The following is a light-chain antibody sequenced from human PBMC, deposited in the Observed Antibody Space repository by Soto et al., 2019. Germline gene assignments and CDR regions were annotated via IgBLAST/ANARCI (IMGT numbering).Light chain of an antibody. CDR3: STYAGSNNHVI. CDR1: SSDIGAYIY. J-gene: IGLJ2*01. V-gene: IGLV2-8*01. Sequence: QSALTQPPSASGSPGQSVTISCTGTSSDIGAYIYVSWYQQHPGKPPKLIIYEFSKRPSGVPDRFSGSKSGNTASLTVAGLQAEDEANYYCSTYAGSNNHVIFGGGTQLTVL. CDR2: EFS.